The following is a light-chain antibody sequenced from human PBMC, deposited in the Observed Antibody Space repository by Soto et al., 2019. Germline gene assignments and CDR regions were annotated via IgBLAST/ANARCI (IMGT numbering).Light chain of an antibody. CDR1: QSIRTY. J-gene: IGKJ1*01. CDR3: QQSYSTPWT. V-gene: IGKV1-39*01. CDR2: TVS. Sequence: DIQMSQSPSSLSASVGDRVTITCRASQSIRTYLNWYQQKPGKAPNLLIYTVSNLQSGVSSRFTGSGSGTDFALTISSLQPEDFGTYFCQQSYSTPWTFAQGTKVEIK.